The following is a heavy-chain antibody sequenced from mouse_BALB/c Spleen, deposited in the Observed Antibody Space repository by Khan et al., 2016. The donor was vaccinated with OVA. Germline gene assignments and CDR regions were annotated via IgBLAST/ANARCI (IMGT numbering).Heavy chain of an antibody. CDR1: GFSLTDYG. Sequence: QVQLKESGPGLVAPSQSLSITCTVSGFSLTDYGVSWIRQPPGKGLEWLGVIWGGGSTSYNSALKSRLSISKDNSKSQVFLKMGSLQTDDTAMYYCAKGVWSYYFALDYWGQGTSVTVSA. CDR3: AKGVWSYYFALDY. V-gene: IGHV2-6-5*01. J-gene: IGHJ4*01. CDR2: IWGGGST.